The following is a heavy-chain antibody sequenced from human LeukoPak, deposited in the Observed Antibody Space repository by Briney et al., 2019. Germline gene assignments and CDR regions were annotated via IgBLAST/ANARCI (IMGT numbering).Heavy chain of an antibody. CDR2: IYPNDSDT. J-gene: IGHJ6*03. Sequence: GESLKISCKGSGYSFTSYWIGWVRQMAGKGLEWMGIIYPNDSDTGYSPSFQGQVIISADKSISTAYLQWSSLKASDTAMYYCARLATLMVRGVIEAYYYMDVWGKGTTVTLSS. CDR3: ARLATLMVRGVIEAYYYMDV. D-gene: IGHD3-10*01. V-gene: IGHV5-51*01. CDR1: GYSFTSYW.